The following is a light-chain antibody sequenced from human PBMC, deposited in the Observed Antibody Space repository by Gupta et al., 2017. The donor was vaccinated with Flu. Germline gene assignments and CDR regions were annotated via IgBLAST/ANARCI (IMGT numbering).Light chain of an antibody. CDR1: SSDVGGYNY. V-gene: IGLV2-11*01. CDR3: CSYTDSYTYV. CDR2: DVT. Sequence: QSALTQPRSVSGSPGQSVTISCTGTSSDVGGYNYVSWYQHHPGKAPKLIIYDVTKRPSGVPDRFSGSKSGNTASLTISGLQAEDEADFYCCSYTDSYTYVFGTGTQVTVI. J-gene: IGLJ1*01.